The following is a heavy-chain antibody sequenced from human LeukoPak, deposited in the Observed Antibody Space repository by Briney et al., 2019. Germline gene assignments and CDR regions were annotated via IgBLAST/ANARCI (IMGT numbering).Heavy chain of an antibody. J-gene: IGHJ4*02. V-gene: IGHV1-2*02. CDR1: GYTFTGYY. CDR3: ASSTRGITMVRGVSPYYFDY. D-gene: IGHD3-10*01. CDR2: INPNSGDA. Sequence: ASVKVSCKASGYTFTGYYMHWVRQAPGQGLEWMGWINPNSGDANYAQKFQGRVTMTRDTSISTAYMELSSLRSEDTAVYYCASSTRGITMVRGVSPYYFDYWGQGTLVTVSS.